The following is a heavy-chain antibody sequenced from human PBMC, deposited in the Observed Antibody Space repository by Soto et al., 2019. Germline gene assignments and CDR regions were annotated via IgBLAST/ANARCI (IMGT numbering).Heavy chain of an antibody. J-gene: IGHJ3*02. CDR2: IYYSGST. D-gene: IGHD3-10*01. V-gene: IGHV4-59*01. CDR3: ARDPRGYAFDI. Sequence: SETLSLTCTVSGGSISSYYWSWIRQPPGKGLEWIGYIYYSGSTNYNPSLKSRVTISVDTSKNQFSLKLSSVTAADTAVYYCARDPRGYAFDIWGQGTMVTVSS. CDR1: GGSISSYY.